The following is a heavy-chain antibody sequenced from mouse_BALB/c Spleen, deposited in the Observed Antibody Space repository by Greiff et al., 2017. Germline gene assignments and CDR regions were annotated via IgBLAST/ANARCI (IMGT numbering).Heavy chain of an antibody. D-gene: IGHD1-1*01. CDR3: TRWGGRDY. J-gene: IGHJ2*01. V-gene: IGHV1-69*02. Sequence: QVQLQQPGAELVRPGASVKLSCKASGYTFTSYWINWVKQRPGQGLEWIGNIYPSDSYTNYNQKFKDKATLTVDKSSSTAYMQLSSPTSEDSAVFYCTRWGGRDYWGQGTTLTVSS. CDR1: GYTFTSYW. CDR2: IYPSDSYT.